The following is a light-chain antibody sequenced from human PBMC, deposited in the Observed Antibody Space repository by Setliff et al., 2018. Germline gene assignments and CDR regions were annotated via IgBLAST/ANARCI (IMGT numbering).Light chain of an antibody. Sequence: QSVLTQPRSVSGSPGQSVTISCTGTSSDVGVYNSVSWYQQHPGKAPKLMIYEVSNRPSGISSRFSGSKSGNTASLTISGLQAEDEADYYCSSHTTSSTWVFGGGTKVTVL. V-gene: IGLV2-14*01. CDR3: SSHTTSSTWV. J-gene: IGLJ3*02. CDR2: EVS. CDR1: SSDVGVYNS.